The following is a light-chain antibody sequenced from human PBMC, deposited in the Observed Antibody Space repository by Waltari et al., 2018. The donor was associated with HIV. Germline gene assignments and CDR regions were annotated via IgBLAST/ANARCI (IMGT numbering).Light chain of an antibody. V-gene: IGLV2-14*01. Sequence: QSAPTQPASVSGSPGQSITISCTGTTSDVGGYNHVSWYQQHPGKAPKLMIYEVSNRPSGVSNRLSGSKSGNTASLTISGLHAEDEADYYCSSYTSSSTVVFGGGTKLTVL. CDR2: EVS. CDR1: TSDVGGYNH. J-gene: IGLJ3*02. CDR3: SSYTSSSTVV.